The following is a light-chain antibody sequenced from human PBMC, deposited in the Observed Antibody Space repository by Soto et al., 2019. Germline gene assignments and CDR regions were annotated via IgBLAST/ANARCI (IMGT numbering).Light chain of an antibody. CDR3: QHYGSSPSWT. Sequence: EIVLTQSPGTLSLSPGERAALSFRASQTITNNYLAWYQQKPGQAPRLLIYGVSSRATGIPDRFSGSGSGTDFTLTISRLEPEDFAVYYCQHYGSSPSWTFGQGTKVDIK. V-gene: IGKV3-20*01. J-gene: IGKJ1*01. CDR2: GVS. CDR1: QTITNNY.